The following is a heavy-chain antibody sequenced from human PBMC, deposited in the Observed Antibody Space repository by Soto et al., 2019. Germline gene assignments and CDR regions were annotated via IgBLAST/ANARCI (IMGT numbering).Heavy chain of an antibody. J-gene: IGHJ1*01. Sequence: PSETLSRTCAVYGGSFHGYYWSWVRQPPGQGLERIGESNHSRSADSLQDCNSRVSISVDTSQTHIALHLWSVCAADTAVYYCTQGPHARYYDSGTFYASEPWGQGPLVTVPS. CDR2: SNHSRSA. CDR1: GGSFHGYY. V-gene: IGHV4-34*01. D-gene: IGHD3-10*01. CDR3: TQGPHARYYDSGTFYASEP.